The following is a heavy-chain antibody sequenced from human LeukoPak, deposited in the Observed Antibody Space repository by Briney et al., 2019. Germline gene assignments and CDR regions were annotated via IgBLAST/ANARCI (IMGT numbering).Heavy chain of an antibody. D-gene: IGHD6-13*01. V-gene: IGHV4-30-4*01. CDR3: ARVLAGSTINCDS. CDR2: IYNSGST. J-gene: IGHJ4*02. CDR1: GGSINSGHYY. Sequence: PSETLSLTCTVSGGSINSGHYYWSWIRQPPGKGLEWIGHIYNSGSTTYNPSLKSRVTISVDTSKNQFSLKLYSVTAADTAVYYCARVLAGSTINCDSWGQGTLVTVSS.